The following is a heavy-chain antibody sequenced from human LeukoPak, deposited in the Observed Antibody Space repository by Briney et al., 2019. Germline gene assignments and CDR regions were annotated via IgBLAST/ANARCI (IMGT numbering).Heavy chain of an antibody. CDR2: IYYSGST. J-gene: IGHJ4*02. V-gene: IGHV4-39*01. CDR1: GGSISSSSYY. Sequence: ASETLSLTCTVSGGSISSSSYYWGWIRQPPGKGLEWIGSIYYSGSTYYNPSLKSRVTISVDTSKNQFSLKLSSVTAADTAVYYCARHGPIVVVTAIPWGFDYWGQGTLVTVSS. CDR3: ARHGPIVVVTAIPWGFDY. D-gene: IGHD2-21*02.